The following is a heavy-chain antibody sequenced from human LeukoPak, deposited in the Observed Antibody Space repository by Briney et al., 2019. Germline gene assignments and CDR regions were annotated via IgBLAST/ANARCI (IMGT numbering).Heavy chain of an antibody. D-gene: IGHD3-22*01. CDR1: GFTFDNYA. V-gene: IGHV3-43*02. Sequence: QPGGSLRLSCAASGFTFDNYAMHWVRQAPGKGLEWVSLISGDGGTTFYANSVKGRFTISSDNSKNSLYLQMNSLRTEDTALYYWGKDIHDRGYADYWGQGTLVTVSS. CDR2: ISGDGGTT. J-gene: IGHJ4*02. CDR3: GKDIHDRGYADY.